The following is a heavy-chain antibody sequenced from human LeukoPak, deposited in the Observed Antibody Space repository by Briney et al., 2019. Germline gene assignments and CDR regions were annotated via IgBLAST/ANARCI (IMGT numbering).Heavy chain of an antibody. V-gene: IGHV1-18*01. CDR3: ARARQYCSSTSCYGDAFDI. J-gene: IGHJ3*02. CDR2: ISAYNGNT. CDR1: GYTFTSYG. Sequence: ASVKVSCKASGYTFTSYGISWVRQAPGQGLEWMGWISAYNGNTNYAQKLQGRVTMTTDTSTSTAYMELRSLRSDDTAVYYCARARQYCSSTSCYGDAFDIWGQGTMVTVSS. D-gene: IGHD2-2*01.